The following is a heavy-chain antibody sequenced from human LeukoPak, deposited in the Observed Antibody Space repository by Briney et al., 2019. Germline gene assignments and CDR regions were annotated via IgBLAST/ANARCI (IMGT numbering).Heavy chain of an antibody. CDR2: ISHDGTT. D-gene: IGHD3-22*01. V-gene: IGHV4-4*02. Sequence: SETLSLTCGVSGGSIDITNYWSWVRQAPGKGLEWIGEISHDGTTNYNPSLRSRVAMSLDTSKNQFSLKLSSVTAADTAVYYCARHKLSRTYYDSSGYYWDYWGQGTLVTVSS. CDR1: GGSIDITNY. J-gene: IGHJ4*02. CDR3: ARHKLSRTYYDSSGYYWDY.